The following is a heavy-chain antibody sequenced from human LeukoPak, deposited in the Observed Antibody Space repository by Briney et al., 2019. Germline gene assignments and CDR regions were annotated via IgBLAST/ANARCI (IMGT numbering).Heavy chain of an antibody. CDR1: GFTFSSYG. CDR2: ISGSGGST. J-gene: IGHJ6*03. V-gene: IGHV3-23*01. D-gene: IGHD2-21*01. Sequence: QSGGSLRLSCAASGFTFSSYGMSWVRQAPGKGLERVSAISGSGGSTYYADSVKGRFTISRDNSKNTLYLQMNSLRAEDTAVYYCAGGGSRVVNYYYYMDVWGKGTTVTISS. CDR3: AGGGSRVVNYYYYMDV.